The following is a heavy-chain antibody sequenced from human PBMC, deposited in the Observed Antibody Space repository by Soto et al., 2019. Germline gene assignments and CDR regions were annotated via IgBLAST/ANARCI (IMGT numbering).Heavy chain of an antibody. CDR1: GGTFSSYA. CDR3: ASGTDYYDSSGYYQCLDY. V-gene: IGHV1-69*13. Sequence: GSSLKLSCKXSGGTFSSYAISCVRQATGQGLGWMGGITPIFGKATYAPQFQGTVTITAAESTSTAYMELSSLRSEDTAVYYCASGTDYYDSSGYYQCLDYWGQGTLVTVSS. CDR2: ITPIFGKA. J-gene: IGHJ4*02. D-gene: IGHD3-22*01.